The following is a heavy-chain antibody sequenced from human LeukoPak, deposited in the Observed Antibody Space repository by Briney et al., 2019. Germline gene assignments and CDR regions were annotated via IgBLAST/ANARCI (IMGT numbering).Heavy chain of an antibody. Sequence: PSETLSLTCAVYGGSFSGYYWSWIRQPPGKGLEWIGEINHSGSTNYNPSLKSRVTISVDTSKNQFSLKLSSVTAADTAVYYCATVKGVVVAAPLGMDVWGQGTTVTVSS. D-gene: IGHD2-15*01. CDR2: INHSGST. J-gene: IGHJ6*02. CDR3: ATVKGVVVAAPLGMDV. V-gene: IGHV4-34*01. CDR1: GGSFSGYY.